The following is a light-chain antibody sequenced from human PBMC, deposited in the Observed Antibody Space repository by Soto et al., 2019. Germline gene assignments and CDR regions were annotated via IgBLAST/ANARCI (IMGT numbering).Light chain of an antibody. V-gene: IGLV2-14*01. CDR1: SSDVGGYNY. CDR3: SSYTSSSTLV. Sequence: QSVLTQPASVSGSPGQSITISCTGTSSDVGGYNYVSWYQQHPGKAPKLMIYDVSNRPSGVSNRFSGSKSGNTASLTISGLQDEDEADYYCSSYTSSSTLVFSGGTKVAVL. J-gene: IGLJ3*02. CDR2: DVS.